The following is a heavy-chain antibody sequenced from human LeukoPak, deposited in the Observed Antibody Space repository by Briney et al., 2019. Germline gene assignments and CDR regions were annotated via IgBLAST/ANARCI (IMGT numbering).Heavy chain of an antibody. CDR2: INPNSGGT. CDR3: ARDRCSSTSCYFGNWFDP. V-gene: IGHV1-2*02. CDR1: GYTFTRYY. J-gene: IGHJ5*02. Sequence: ASVKVSSTPSGYTFTRYYMHWVRQAPGQGLEWRGWINPNSGGTNYAQKFQGRVTMTRDTSISTAYMELSRLRSDDTAVYYCARDRCSSTSCYFGNWFDPWGQGTLVTVSS. D-gene: IGHD2-2*01.